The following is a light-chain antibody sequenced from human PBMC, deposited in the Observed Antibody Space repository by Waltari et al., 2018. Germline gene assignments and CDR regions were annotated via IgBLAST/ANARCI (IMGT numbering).Light chain of an antibody. CDR3: QQYYSTPYT. CDR2: GAS. Sequence: EVVLTQSPATLSVSPGERATLSCRASQSVNYYLAWYQQKDGQAPRLLIYGASTRATGIPARFSGSGSGTEFTLSISSLQAEDVAVYYCQQYYSTPYTFGPGTKLEIK. J-gene: IGKJ2*01. CDR1: QSVNYY. V-gene: IGKV3-15*01.